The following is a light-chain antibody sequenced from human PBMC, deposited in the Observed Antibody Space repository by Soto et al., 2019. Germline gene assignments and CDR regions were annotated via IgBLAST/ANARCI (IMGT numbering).Light chain of an antibody. CDR3: SSYTSSSTVV. J-gene: IGLJ2*01. CDR2: DVS. CDR1: NNDVGGYNY. Sequence: QSALTKPASVSGSPGQSITISCTGTNNDVGGYNYVSWYQQHPGKAPKLMIFDVSHRPSGVSNRFSGSKSGNTASLTISGLQAEDEADYYCSSYTSSSTVVFGGGTQLTVL. V-gene: IGLV2-14*01.